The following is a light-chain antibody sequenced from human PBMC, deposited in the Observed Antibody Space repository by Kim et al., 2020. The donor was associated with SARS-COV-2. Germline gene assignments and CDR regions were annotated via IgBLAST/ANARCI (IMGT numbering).Light chain of an antibody. CDR3: QQRSNWPPVFT. Sequence: PGERATLSCRASQSVSSYLAWYQQKPGQAPRLLIYDASNRATGIPARFSGSGSGTDFTLTISSLEPEDFAVYYCQQRSNWPPVFTFGQGTRLEIK. CDR1: QSVSSY. V-gene: IGKV3-11*01. CDR2: DAS. J-gene: IGKJ5*01.